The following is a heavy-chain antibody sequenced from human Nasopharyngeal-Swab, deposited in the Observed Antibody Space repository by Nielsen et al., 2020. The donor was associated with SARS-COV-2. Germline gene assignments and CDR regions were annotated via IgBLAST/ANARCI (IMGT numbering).Heavy chain of an antibody. CDR2: IYHSGST. Sequence: SETLSLTCAVSGGSISSSNWWSWVRQPPGKGLEWIGEIYHSGSTNYNPSLKSRVTISVDKSKNQFSLKLSSVAAADTAVYYCARLGYSSSSSLFDYWGQGTLVTVSS. J-gene: IGHJ4*02. V-gene: IGHV4-4*02. CDR3: ARLGYSSSSSLFDY. CDR1: GGSISSSNW. D-gene: IGHD6-6*01.